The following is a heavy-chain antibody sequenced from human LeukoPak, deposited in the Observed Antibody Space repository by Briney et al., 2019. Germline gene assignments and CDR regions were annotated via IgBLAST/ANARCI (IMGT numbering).Heavy chain of an antibody. D-gene: IGHD6-25*01. Sequence: PRGSMRLSCAVSGFTFSSYSMNWVRQAPGKGLEWVSYISSGSSTIYYADSVKGRFTISRDNAKNSLYLQMNSLRDEDTAVYYCARVRGGGLDYWGQGTLVTVSS. CDR1: GFTFSSYS. J-gene: IGHJ4*02. V-gene: IGHV3-48*02. CDR2: ISSGSSTI. CDR3: ARVRGGGLDY.